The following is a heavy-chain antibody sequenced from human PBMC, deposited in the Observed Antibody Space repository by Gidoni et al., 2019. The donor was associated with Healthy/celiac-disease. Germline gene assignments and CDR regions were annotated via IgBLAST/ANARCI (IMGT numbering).Heavy chain of an antibody. V-gene: IGHV4-31*03. J-gene: IGHJ6*02. CDR2: IYYSGRT. CDR3: SRGYNWNYGIGYYYGMDV. Sequence: QVQLQESGPGLVKPSPPRSLTCTVSGGSISSGGYYCSWIRQHPGKGLEWIGYIYYSGRTYYNPSLKSRVTISVYTSKNQFSLKLSSVTAADTAVYYCSRGYNWNYGIGYYYGMDVWGQGTTVTVSS. CDR1: GGSISSGGYY. D-gene: IGHD1-7*01.